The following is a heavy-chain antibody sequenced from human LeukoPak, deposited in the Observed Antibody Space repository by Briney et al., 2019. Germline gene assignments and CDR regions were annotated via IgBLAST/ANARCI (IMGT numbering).Heavy chain of an antibody. Sequence: GGSLRLSCAASGFTFSSYSMNWVRQAPGKGLEWISYISSYSGSTIYYADSVKGRFTISRDNAKNALYLQMNSLRYEDTAVYHCARDLAPWGQGTLVTVSS. CDR1: GFTFSSYS. CDR2: ISSYSGSTI. V-gene: IGHV3-48*02. CDR3: ARDLAP. J-gene: IGHJ5*02.